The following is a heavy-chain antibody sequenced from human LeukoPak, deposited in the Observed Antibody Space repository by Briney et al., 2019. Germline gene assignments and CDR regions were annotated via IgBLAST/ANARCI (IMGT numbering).Heavy chain of an antibody. Sequence: GGSLRLSCAASGFTFSQYWMNWVRQTPGKGLEWVSIIFSAGDTSYADSVKGRFTISRDSSKNTLFLQMNSLTPEDTAVYYCMRQGLGGAGRWGQGTLVTVSS. CDR1: GFTFSQYW. V-gene: IGHV3-66*02. D-gene: IGHD6-19*01. CDR2: IFSAGDT. CDR3: MRQGLGGAGR. J-gene: IGHJ4*02.